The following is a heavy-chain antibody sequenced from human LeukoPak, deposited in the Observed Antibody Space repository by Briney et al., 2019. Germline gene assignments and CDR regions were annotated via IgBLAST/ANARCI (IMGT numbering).Heavy chain of an antibody. CDR1: GFTFSSYA. CDR2: INSRSDKI. J-gene: IGHJ6*03. Sequence: KPGGSLRLSCAASGFTFSSYAMSWVRQAPGKGLEWVSSINSRSDKIFYADSVKGRFTISRDNAKNSLYLQMNSLRAEDTAVYYCANDVGSSTTPDVWGKGTTVAVSS. D-gene: IGHD2-15*01. CDR3: ANDVGSSTTPDV. V-gene: IGHV3-21*01.